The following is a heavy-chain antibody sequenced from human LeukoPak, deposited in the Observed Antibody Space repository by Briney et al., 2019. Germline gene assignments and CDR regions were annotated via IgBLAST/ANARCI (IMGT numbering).Heavy chain of an antibody. V-gene: IGHV3-30*18. CDR2: ISYDGSNK. CDR3: AKRANNDAFDI. D-gene: IGHD4/OR15-4a*01. Sequence: SLRLSCAASGFTFSSYWMSWVRQAPGKGLEWVAVISYDGSNKYYADSVKGRFTISRDNSKNTLYLQMNSLRAEDTAVYYCAKRANNDAFDIWGQGTMVTVSS. CDR1: GFTFSSYW. J-gene: IGHJ3*02.